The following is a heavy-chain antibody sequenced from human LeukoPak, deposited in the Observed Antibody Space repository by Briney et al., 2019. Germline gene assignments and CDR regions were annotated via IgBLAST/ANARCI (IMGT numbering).Heavy chain of an antibody. CDR3: AREIVVVTPYYYYYMDV. CDR2: INHSGST. V-gene: IGHV4-34*01. D-gene: IGHD2-21*02. Sequence: SETLFLTCAVYGGSFSGYYWSWIRQPPGKGLEWIGEINHSGSTNYNPSLKSRVTISVDTSKNQFSLKLSSVTAANTAVYYCAREIVVVTPYYYYYMDVWGKGTTVTVSS. CDR1: GGSFSGYY. J-gene: IGHJ6*03.